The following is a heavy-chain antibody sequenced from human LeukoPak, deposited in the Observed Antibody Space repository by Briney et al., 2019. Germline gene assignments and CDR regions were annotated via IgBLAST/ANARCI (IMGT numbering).Heavy chain of an antibody. CDR2: ISGSGVNT. J-gene: IGHJ6*02. CDR1: GFTFSSYA. D-gene: IGHD4/OR15-4a*01. CDR3: ARDTSFNYGAHAMDV. Sequence: PGGSLRLSCAASGFTFSSYAMNWVRQAPEKGLEWVLGISGSGVNTYYADSVKGRFTISRDNSKNTLYLQLNSLRGEDTAIYYCARDTSFNYGAHAMDVWGQGTTVTVSS. V-gene: IGHV3-23*01.